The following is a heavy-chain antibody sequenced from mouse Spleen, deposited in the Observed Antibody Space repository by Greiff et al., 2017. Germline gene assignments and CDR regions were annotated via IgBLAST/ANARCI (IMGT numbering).Heavy chain of an antibody. J-gene: IGHJ4*01. V-gene: IGHV5-6*01. CDR3: AREDWVYAMDY. CDR1: GFTFSSYG. Sequence: EVQVVESGGDLVKPGGSLKLSCAASGFTFSSYGMSWVRQTPDKRLEWVATISSGGSYTYYPDSVKGRFTISRDNAKNTLYLQMSSLKSEDTAMYYCAREDWVYAMDYWGQGTSVTVSS. D-gene: IGHD4-1*01. CDR2: ISSGGSYT.